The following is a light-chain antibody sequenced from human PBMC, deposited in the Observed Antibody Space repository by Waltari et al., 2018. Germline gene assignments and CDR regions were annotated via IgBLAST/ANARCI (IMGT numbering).Light chain of an antibody. V-gene: IGLV2-23*02. CDR1: SRDVGNYKR. CDR3: SSYAGSSKGV. J-gene: IGLJ2*01. CDR2: AVS. Sequence: QSALTQPASVSGSPGQSITISCTGTSRDVGNYKRVSWYQQHTGKAPKLMIYAVSKRPSGVSDRFSGSKSGDMASLTISGLQPEDEAEYFCSSYAGSSKGVFGGGTKVTVL.